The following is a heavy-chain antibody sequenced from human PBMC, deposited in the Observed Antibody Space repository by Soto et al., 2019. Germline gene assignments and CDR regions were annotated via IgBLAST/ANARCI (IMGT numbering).Heavy chain of an antibody. V-gene: IGHV3-30*18. CDR3: AKDVVPSSGWYVDY. CDR2: ISYDGSNK. CDR1: GFTFSSYG. Sequence: GGSLRLSCAASGFTFSSYGMHWVRQAPGKGLEWVSVISYDGSNKYYADSVKGRFTISRDNSKNTLYLQMNSLRAEDTAVYYCAKDVVPSSGWYVDYWGQGTLVTVSS. D-gene: IGHD6-19*01. J-gene: IGHJ4*02.